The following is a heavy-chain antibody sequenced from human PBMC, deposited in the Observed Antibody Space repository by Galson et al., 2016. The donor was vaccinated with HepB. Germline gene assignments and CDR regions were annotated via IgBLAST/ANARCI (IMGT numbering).Heavy chain of an antibody. V-gene: IGHV4-39*01. Sequence: SETLSLTCSVSGGSIRSGSHYWGWIRQPPGKGLEWIGSIYYSGSTFYNPSLKSRVTISLYTSKNHFSVKLTSVTAADTAAYYCARHGLVRGGIDFWGQGTLVTVSS. CDR1: GGSIRSGSHY. D-gene: IGHD3-10*01. CDR3: ARHGLVRGGIDF. J-gene: IGHJ4*02. CDR2: IYYSGST.